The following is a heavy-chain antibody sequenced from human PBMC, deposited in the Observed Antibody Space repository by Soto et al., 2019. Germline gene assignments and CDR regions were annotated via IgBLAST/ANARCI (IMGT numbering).Heavy chain of an antibody. CDR2: ISSGSSYI. CDR3: ARLTFAYSSVPATAFGP. Sequence: GGSLRLSCAASGFTFSSYSMNWVRQDPGKGLEWVSSISSGSSYIYYADSVKGRFTISRDNAKNSLYLQMNSLRAEDTAVYYCARLTFAYSSVPATAFGPWGQGTLVTAPQ. V-gene: IGHV3-21*01. D-gene: IGHD6-19*01. CDR1: GFTFSSYS. J-gene: IGHJ5*02.